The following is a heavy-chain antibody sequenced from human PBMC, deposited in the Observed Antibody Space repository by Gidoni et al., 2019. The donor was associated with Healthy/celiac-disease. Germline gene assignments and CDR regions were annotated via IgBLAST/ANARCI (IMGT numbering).Heavy chain of an antibody. CDR3: ASDYSQDWYFDL. CDR1: GFPFSDYY. Sequence: QVQLVEPGGGLVKPGGSLRLSCAASGFPFSDYYMSWIRQAPGKGLEWVSYISSSGSTIYYADSVKGRFTISRDNAKNSLYLQMNSLRAEDTAVYYCASDYSQDWYFDLWGRGTLVTVSS. V-gene: IGHV3-11*01. CDR2: ISSSGSTI. J-gene: IGHJ2*01. D-gene: IGHD4-4*01.